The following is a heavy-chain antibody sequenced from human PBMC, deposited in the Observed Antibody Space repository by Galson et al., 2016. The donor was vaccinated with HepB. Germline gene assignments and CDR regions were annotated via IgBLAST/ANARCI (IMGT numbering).Heavy chain of an antibody. CDR3: ARDQFSQAWVDY. V-gene: IGHV3-33*01. Sequence: SLRLSCAASGFTFSNYGMHWVRQAPGKGLEWVAIIWYDGSNQYYADSVKGRFTISRDDSKNTQYLQMNSLRDEDTAVYYCARDQFSQAWVDYWGQGTLVTVSS. J-gene: IGHJ4*02. CDR2: IWYDGSNQ. CDR1: GFTFSNYG.